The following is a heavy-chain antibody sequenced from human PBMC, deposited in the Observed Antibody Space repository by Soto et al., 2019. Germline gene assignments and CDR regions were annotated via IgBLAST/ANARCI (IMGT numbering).Heavy chain of an antibody. CDR3: AKDGIIVFPNSVSSAPTYYFDY. V-gene: IGHV3-23*01. J-gene: IGHJ4*02. Sequence: GGSLRLSCAASGFTSGGYAMSWVRQAPGKWLEWVSAISGSGGSTYYADSVKGRFTISRDNSKNTLYLQMNSLRAEDTAVYYCAKDGIIVFPNSVSSAPTYYFDYWGQGTLVTVSS. CDR2: ISGSGGST. CDR1: GFTSGGYA. D-gene: IGHD2-15*01.